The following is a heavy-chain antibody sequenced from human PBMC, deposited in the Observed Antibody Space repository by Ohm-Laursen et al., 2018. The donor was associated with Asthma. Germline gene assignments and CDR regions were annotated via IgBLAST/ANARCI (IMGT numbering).Heavy chain of an antibody. V-gene: IGHV3-33*08. D-gene: IGHD4-17*01. CDR3: ARDPPVTTVTTGEYFDY. CDR1: GFTFSSYG. Sequence: SLRLSCAASGFTFSSYGMHWVRQAPGKGLEWVAVIWYDGSNKYYADSVKGRFTISRDNAKSSLYLQMNSLTAEDTAVYYCARDPPVTTVTTGEYFDYWGQGTLVTVSS. CDR2: IWYDGSNK. J-gene: IGHJ4*02.